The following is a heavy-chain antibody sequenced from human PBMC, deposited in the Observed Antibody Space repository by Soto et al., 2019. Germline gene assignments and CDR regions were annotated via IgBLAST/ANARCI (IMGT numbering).Heavy chain of an antibody. CDR3: ARPEPGDY. J-gene: IGHJ4*02. Sequence: QVQLQQWGAGLLKPSETLSLTCAVYGGSFSGYYWSWIRQPPGKGLEWIGEINHSGSTNYNPSLKSRVTITVDPSKNQFSLELSSVTPADTAVYYGARPEPGDYWGQGTLVTVSS. CDR2: INHSGST. CDR1: GGSFSGYY. V-gene: IGHV4-34*01.